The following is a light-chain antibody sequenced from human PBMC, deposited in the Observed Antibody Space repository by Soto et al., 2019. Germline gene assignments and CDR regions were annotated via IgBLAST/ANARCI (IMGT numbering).Light chain of an antibody. J-gene: IGLJ2*01. CDR1: SSDVGSYNL. Sequence: QSVLTQPASVSGSPGQSITISCTGTSSDVGSYNLVSWYQQHPGKAPKLMIYEGSKRPSGVSNRFSGSKSGNTASLTISGLQAEDEADYYCCSYAGSSTGVVFGRGTKLTVL. CDR3: CSYAGSSTGVV. CDR2: EGS. V-gene: IGLV2-23*01.